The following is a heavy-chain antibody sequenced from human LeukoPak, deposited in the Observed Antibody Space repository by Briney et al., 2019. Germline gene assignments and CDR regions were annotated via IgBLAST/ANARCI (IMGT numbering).Heavy chain of an antibody. CDR3: ARGGVSGTGTTSDY. CDR1: GFTFSSYS. V-gene: IGHV3-48*02. J-gene: IGHJ4*02. CDR2: ISSSSSTI. D-gene: IGHD1-7*01. Sequence: GGSLRLSRAASGFTFSSYSMNWVRQAPGKGLEWVSYISSSSSTIYYADSVKGRFTISRDNAKNSLYLQMNSLRDEDTAVYYCARGGVSGTGTTSDYWGQGTLVTVSS.